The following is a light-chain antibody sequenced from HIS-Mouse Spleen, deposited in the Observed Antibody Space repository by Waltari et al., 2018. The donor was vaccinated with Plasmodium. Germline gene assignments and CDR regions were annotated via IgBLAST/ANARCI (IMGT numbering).Light chain of an antibody. CDR2: GES. CDR3: QQYNNWPPFVAT. CDR1: QSVSSN. V-gene: IGKV3-15*01. Sequence: EIVMTQSPATLSVSPGERATLSCRASQSVSSNLAWYQQKPGQAPRLLIYGESTRATGIPARFSGSGSGTEFTLTISSMQSEDFAVYYCQQYNNWPPFVATFGQGTKLEIK. J-gene: IGKJ2*01.